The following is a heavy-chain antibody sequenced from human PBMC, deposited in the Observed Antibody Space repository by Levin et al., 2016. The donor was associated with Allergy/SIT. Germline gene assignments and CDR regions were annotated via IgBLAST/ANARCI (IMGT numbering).Heavy chain of an antibody. D-gene: IGHD3-3*01. CDR2: INSDGSST. CDR1: GFTFSSYW. Sequence: GESLKISCAASGFTFSSYWMHWVRQAPGKGLVWVSRINSDGSSTSYADSVKGRFTISRDNAKNTLYLQMNSLRAEDTAVYYCARDCPYYDFWSGYYSAPYYYYYYGMDVWGQGTTVTVSS. V-gene: IGHV3-74*01. CDR3: ARDCPYYDFWSGYYSAPYYYYYYGMDV. J-gene: IGHJ6*02.